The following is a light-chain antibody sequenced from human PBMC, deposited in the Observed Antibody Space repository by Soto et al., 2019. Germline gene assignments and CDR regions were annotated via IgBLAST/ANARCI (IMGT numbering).Light chain of an antibody. CDR2: GND. J-gene: IGLJ1*01. CDR3: QSYGSSPSANFV. Sequence: QSVLPQPPSVSGAPGQRFTISFTGSSSNIGAGYDVHWYQQLPGKAPKLLIYGNDNRPSGVPERFSGSKSGTSASLAITGLRADDEADYYCQSYGSSPSANFVFGTGTKVTVL. CDR1: SSNIGAGYD. V-gene: IGLV1-40*01.